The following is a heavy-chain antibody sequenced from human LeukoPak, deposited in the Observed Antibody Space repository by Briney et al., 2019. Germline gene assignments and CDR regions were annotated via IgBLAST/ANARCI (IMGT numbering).Heavy chain of an antibody. CDR3: ASHYLYDTSGDGTYYFDY. Sequence: PSETLSLTCIVSGYSINSGYHWGWIRQPPGKGLEWIGSIYHSGSTYYNPPLKSRVTISIDTSKNQFSLKLSSVTAADTAVYYCASHYLYDTSGDGTYYFDYWGQGTLVTVSS. V-gene: IGHV4-38-2*02. CDR2: IYHSGST. CDR1: GYSINSGYH. J-gene: IGHJ4*02. D-gene: IGHD3-22*01.